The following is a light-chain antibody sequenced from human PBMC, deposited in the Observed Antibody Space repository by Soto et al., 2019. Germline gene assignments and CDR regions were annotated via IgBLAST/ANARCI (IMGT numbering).Light chain of an antibody. Sequence: EVVMTQSPLSLPVTLGQPASFSCRSSQSLVFSEDGKTYLIWFHQRPGQSPRRLIYKVSNRDSRVPDISSGSWSGNEFTLHISRVEAEDVGAYYCMQGTHWPYTFGQGTKLEIK. V-gene: IGKV2-30*01. CDR2: KVS. CDR1: QSLVFSEDGKTY. J-gene: IGKJ2*01. CDR3: MQGTHWPYT.